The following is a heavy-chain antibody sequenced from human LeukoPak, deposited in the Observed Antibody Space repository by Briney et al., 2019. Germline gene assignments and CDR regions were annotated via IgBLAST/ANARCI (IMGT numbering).Heavy chain of an antibody. CDR1: GCTFSSYS. V-gene: IGHV3-48*02. D-gene: IGHD5-12*01. CDR3: AREKSRGYDYVNWFDP. CDR2: ISSSSSTI. J-gene: IGHJ5*02. Sequence: GGSLRLSCAASGCTFSSYSMNWVRQAPGKGLEWVSYISSSSSTIYYADSVKGRFTISRDNAKNSLYLQMNSLRDEDTAVYYCAREKSRGYDYVNWFDPWGQGTLVTVSS.